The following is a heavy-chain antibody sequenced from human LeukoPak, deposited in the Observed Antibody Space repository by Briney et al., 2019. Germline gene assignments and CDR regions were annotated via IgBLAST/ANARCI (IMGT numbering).Heavy chain of an antibody. CDR3: AKDPVPSYYGSGSADY. CDR2: ISSSGSKI. J-gene: IGHJ4*02. D-gene: IGHD3-10*01. V-gene: IGHV3-11*01. CDR1: GFIFRNYY. Sequence: PGTSLRLSCEASGFIFRNYYMNWIRQTPGKGLEWVSYISSSGSKIYYADSVKGRFTISRDNAKNSLYLQMNSLTAEDTAIYYCAKDPVPSYYGSGSADYWGQGTLVTVSS.